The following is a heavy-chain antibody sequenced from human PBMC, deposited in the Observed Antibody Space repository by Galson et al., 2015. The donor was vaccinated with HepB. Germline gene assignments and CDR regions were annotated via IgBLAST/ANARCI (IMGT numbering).Heavy chain of an antibody. CDR2: IYPGDSES. D-gene: IGHD7-27*01. CDR3: AVAGTNWGSTDNRFDP. J-gene: IGHJ5*02. V-gene: IGHV5-51*01. CDR1: GYSFTSYW. Sequence: QSGAEVKKPGESLKISCKGSGYSFTSYWIGWVRQMPGKGLEWMAIIYPGDSESRYSPSFQGQVTISADKSISTAYLQWSSLKASDTAIYYCAVAGTNWGSTDNRFDPWGQGTLVTVSS.